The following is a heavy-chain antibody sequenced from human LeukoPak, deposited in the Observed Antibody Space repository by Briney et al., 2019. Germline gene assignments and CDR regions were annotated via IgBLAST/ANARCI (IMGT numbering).Heavy chain of an antibody. Sequence: GESLKISCKGSGYSFTNYWIGWVRQVPGESLEWMGIIWPDDSNVKYNPSFRGQVTISVDKSISTTYLHWSSLKASDTAMYFCARQYYDVLTGYYIHFDYWGQGTLVTVSS. CDR2: IWPDDSNV. V-gene: IGHV5-51*01. CDR1: GYSFTNYW. D-gene: IGHD3-9*01. J-gene: IGHJ4*02. CDR3: ARQYYDVLTGYYIHFDY.